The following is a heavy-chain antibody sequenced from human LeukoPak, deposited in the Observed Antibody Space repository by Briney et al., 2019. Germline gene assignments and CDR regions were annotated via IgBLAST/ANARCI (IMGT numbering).Heavy chain of an antibody. D-gene: IGHD2-8*02. Sequence: PGGSLRLSCAAPGFTFSNYAMSWVRQAPGKGPEWISGISGSGGSTYYADSVKGRFTISRDNFKNTLYLQMNSLRAEDPAVFYCAKEPRDCTGGTCPPAGGYYFDPGGQGNLVAVSS. CDR2: ISGSGGST. V-gene: IGHV3-23*01. CDR3: AKEPRDCTGGTCPPAGGYYFDP. CDR1: GFTFSNYA. J-gene: IGHJ4*02.